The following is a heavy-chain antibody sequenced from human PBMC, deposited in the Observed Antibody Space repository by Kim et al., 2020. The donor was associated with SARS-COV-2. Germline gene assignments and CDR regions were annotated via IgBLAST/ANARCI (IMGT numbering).Heavy chain of an antibody. Sequence: GGSLRLSCAASGFTFSNSWMNWVRQAPGKGLEWVARIKCKTNGGKTAYGVTGKGSITISRADTKNTLYLQMNSVKTKATSVYDCNSHLADDGGVYY. D-gene: IGHD2-8*02. CDR1: GFTFSNSW. CDR2: IKCKTNGGKT. CDR3: NSHLADDGGVYY. J-gene: IGHJ6*01. V-gene: IGHV3-15*01.